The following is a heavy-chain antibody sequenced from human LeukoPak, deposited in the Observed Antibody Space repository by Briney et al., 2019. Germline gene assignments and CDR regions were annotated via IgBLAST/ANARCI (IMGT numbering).Heavy chain of an antibody. Sequence: PGGSLRLSCAASGFTFSSYSMNWVRQAPGKGLEWVSYISSSSSTIYYADSVKGRFTISRDNAKNSLYLQMNSLRDEDTAVYYCARDLGQWLVEAFDYWGQGPLVTVSS. CDR2: ISSSSSTI. D-gene: IGHD6-19*01. CDR3: ARDLGQWLVEAFDY. V-gene: IGHV3-48*02. J-gene: IGHJ4*02. CDR1: GFTFSSYS.